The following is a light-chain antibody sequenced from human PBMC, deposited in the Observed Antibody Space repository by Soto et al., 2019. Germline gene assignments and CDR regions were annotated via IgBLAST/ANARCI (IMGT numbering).Light chain of an antibody. J-gene: IGLJ1*01. CDR3: AAWDDSLSGYV. CDR1: SSNIESNH. Sequence: QSALTQPPSASGTPGQKVTISCSGSSSNIESNHAYWYQHLPGTAPKLLIYRNSQRPSGVPDRFSGSKSGTSASLAISGLRSEDEADYYCAAWDDSLSGYVFGTGTKVTV. CDR2: RNS. V-gene: IGLV1-47*01.